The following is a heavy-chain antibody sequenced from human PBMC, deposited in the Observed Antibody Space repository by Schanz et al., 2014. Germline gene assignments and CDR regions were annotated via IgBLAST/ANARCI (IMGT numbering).Heavy chain of an antibody. CDR3: ARGWGYDALTGYVF. V-gene: IGHV1-2*06. Sequence: QVQLVQSGSELKKPGASVKVSCKASGYTFTGYYMHWVRQAPGQGLEWMGRINPNSGRTNYAQKFQGRVTMTRDTSISTAYMELSRLRSDDTAVYYCARGWGYDALTGYVFWGQGTLVTVSS. J-gene: IGHJ4*02. CDR2: INPNSGRT. CDR1: GYTFTGYY. D-gene: IGHD3-9*01.